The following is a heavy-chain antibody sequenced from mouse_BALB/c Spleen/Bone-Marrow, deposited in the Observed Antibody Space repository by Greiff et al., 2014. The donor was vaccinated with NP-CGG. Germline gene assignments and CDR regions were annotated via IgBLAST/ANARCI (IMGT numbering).Heavy chain of an antibody. CDR2: IWAGGST. CDR1: GFSLTSYG. CDR3: ARVYLWYFDV. Sequence: QVQLQQSGPGLVAPSQSLSITCTASGFSLTSYGVHWVRQPPGKGLEWLGVIWAGGSTNYNLALMSRLSISKDNSKSQVLLKMNSLQTDDTAMYYCARVYLWYFDVWGAGTTVTVSS. D-gene: IGHD2-3*01. V-gene: IGHV2-9*02. J-gene: IGHJ1*01.